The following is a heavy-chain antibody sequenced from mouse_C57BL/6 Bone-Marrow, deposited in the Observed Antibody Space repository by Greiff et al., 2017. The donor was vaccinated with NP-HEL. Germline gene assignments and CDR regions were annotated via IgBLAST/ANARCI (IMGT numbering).Heavy chain of an antibody. Sequence: VQLKESGAELVKPGASVKLSCTASGFNIKDYYMPWVKQRTEQGLAWIGRIDPEDGETKYAPKFQGKATITADTSSNTAYLQLSSLTSEDTAVYYWARWGSYVYFDVWAQGPRSPSPQ. CDR3: ARWGSYVYFDV. CDR2: IDPEDGET. D-gene: IGHD1-1*02. V-gene: IGHV14-2*01. CDR1: GFNIKDYY. J-gene: IGHJ1*03.